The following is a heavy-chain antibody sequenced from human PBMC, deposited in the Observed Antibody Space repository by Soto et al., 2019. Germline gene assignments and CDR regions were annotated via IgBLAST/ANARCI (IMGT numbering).Heavy chain of an antibody. V-gene: IGHV3-64*01. J-gene: IGHJ6*03. CDR2: ISYDAINT. CDR3: ARRAGGERNYYHYYMDV. Sequence: EVQLVESGGGLVQPGGSLRLSCAASGFSLSNTAMHWVRQAPGKGLEHVSAISYDAINTYYAKSVRGRFTISRDDSKNPLFLQMGGLRPEDMAVYYCARRAGGERNYYHYYMDVWGKGTTVTVSS. D-gene: IGHD3-10*01. CDR1: GFSLSNTA.